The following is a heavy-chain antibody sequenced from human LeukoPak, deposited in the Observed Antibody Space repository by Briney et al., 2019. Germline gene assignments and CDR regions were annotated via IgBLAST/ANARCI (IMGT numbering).Heavy chain of an antibody. CDR2: ISGSGGSP. D-gene: IGHD1-26*01. CDR3: AKDFYSGSSP. V-gene: IGHV3-23*01. J-gene: IGHJ5*02. Sequence: GGSLRLSCAASGFTFGSYAMSWVRQAPGKGLEWVSTISGSGGSPYYADSVKGRFTISRDNSKNTLYLQMNSLRAEDTAVYYCAKDFYSGSSPWGQGTLVTVSS. CDR1: GFTFGSYA.